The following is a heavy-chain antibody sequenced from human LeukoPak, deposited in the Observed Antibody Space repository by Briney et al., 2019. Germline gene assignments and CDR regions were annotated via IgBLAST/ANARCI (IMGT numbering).Heavy chain of an antibody. CDR2: ISSSSSYI. Sequence: GGSLRLSCAASGFIFSSYSMNWVRQAPGKGLEWVSSISSSSSYIYYADSVKGRFTISRDNAKNSLYLQMNSLRAEDTAVYYCARDVTLGAAADWFDPWGQGTLVTVSS. V-gene: IGHV3-21*01. CDR3: ARDVTLGAAADWFDP. D-gene: IGHD6-13*01. CDR1: GFIFSSYS. J-gene: IGHJ5*02.